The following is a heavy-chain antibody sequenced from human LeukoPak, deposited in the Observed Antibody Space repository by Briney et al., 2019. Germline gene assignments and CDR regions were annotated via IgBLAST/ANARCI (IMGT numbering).Heavy chain of an antibody. V-gene: IGHV3-21*01. CDR1: GLTFSSYS. CDR3: ASGIVVVPAAMKADY. CDR2: ISSSSSYI. J-gene: IGHJ4*02. D-gene: IGHD2-2*01. Sequence: GGSLRLSCAASGLTFSSYSMNWVRQAPGKGLEWVSSISSSSSYIYYADSVKGRFTISRDNAKNSLYLQMNNLRAEDTAVYYCASGIVVVPAAMKADYWGQGTLVTVSS.